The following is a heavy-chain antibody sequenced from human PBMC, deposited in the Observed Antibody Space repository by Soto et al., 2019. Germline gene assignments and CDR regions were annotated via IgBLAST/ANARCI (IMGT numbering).Heavy chain of an antibody. CDR3: ARVGKLELQGGAFDI. CDR2: IYTSGST. V-gene: IGHV4-4*07. J-gene: IGHJ3*02. D-gene: IGHD1-7*01. CDR1: GGSISSYY. Sequence: PSETLSLTCTVSGGSISSYYWSWIRQPAGKGLEWIGRIYTSGSTNYNPSLKSRVTMSVDTSKNQFSLKLSSVTAADTAVYYCARVGKLELQGGAFDIWVQGTMVTVSS.